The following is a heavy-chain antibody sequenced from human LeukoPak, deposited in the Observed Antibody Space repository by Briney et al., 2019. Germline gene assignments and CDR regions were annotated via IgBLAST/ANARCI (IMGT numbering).Heavy chain of an antibody. CDR3: AKEVAGSAMDYYYGMDV. CDR2: ISGDGGST. CDR1: GFTFDDYA. V-gene: IGHV3-43*02. Sequence: PGGSLRFSCAASGFTFDDYAMHWVRQAPGKGLEWVSLISGDGGSTYYADSVKGRFTISRDNSKNSLYLQMNSLRTEDTALYYCAKEVAGSAMDYYYGMDVWGQGTTVTVSS. J-gene: IGHJ6*02. D-gene: IGHD2-15*01.